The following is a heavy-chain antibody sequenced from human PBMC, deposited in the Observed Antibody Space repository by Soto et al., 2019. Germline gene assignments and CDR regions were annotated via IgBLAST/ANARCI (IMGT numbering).Heavy chain of an antibody. CDR1: GGSIGSSSYY. D-gene: IGHD6-19*01. CDR3: ARHSSGWFDY. V-gene: IGHV4-39*01. Sequence: LSLTCTVSGGSIGSSSYYWGWIRQPPGEGLEWIGSIYYSGSTYYNPSLKSRVTISVDMSKNQFSLKLSSVTAADTAVYYCARHSSGWFDYWGQGTLVTVSS. J-gene: IGHJ4*02. CDR2: IYYSGST.